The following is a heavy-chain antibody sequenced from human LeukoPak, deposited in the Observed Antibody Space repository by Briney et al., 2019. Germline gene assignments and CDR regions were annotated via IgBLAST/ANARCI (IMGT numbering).Heavy chain of an antibody. V-gene: IGHV4-59*01. D-gene: IGHD6-13*01. CDR1: GDSISSYY. J-gene: IGHJ4*02. Sequence: SETLSLTCTVSGDSISSYYWSWIRQPPGKGLEWIGYIYYSGSTNYNPSLKSRVTISVDTSKNQFSLRLSSVTAADTAVYYCAMSIPAAGVFDYWGQGTLVTVSS. CDR3: AMSIPAAGVFDY. CDR2: IYYSGST.